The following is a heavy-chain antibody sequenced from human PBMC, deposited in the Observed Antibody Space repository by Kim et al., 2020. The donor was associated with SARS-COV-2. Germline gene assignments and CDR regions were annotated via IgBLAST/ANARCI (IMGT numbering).Heavy chain of an antibody. CDR3: ARGAIVVVPAAIGYYYYGMDV. V-gene: IGHV3-74*01. CDR1: GFTFSSYW. CDR2: INSDGSST. Sequence: GGSLRLSCAASGFTFSSYWMHWVRQAPGKGLVWVSRINSDGSSTSYADSVKGRFTISRDNAKNTLYLQMNSLRAEDTAVYYCARGAIVVVPAAIGYYYYGMDVWGQGTTVTVSS. J-gene: IGHJ6*02. D-gene: IGHD2-2*01.